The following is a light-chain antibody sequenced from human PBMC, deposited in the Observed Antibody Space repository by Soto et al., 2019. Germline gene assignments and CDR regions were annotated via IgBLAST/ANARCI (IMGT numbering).Light chain of an antibody. Sequence: DSQLPHSLSSLSTSVGDRVALACGASQDISNYLTWYQQKPGKAPKLLIYDASNLETGVPSRFSGSGSGTDFTFTISSLQPEDIATYYCQQYDNLPLTFGGGTKVDIK. V-gene: IGKV1-33*01. CDR1: QDISNY. CDR2: DAS. J-gene: IGKJ4*01. CDR3: QQYDNLPLT.